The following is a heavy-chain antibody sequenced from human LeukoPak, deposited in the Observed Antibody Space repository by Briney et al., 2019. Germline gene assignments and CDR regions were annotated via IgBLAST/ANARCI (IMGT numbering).Heavy chain of an antibody. CDR2: IKQDGSEK. CDR3: ARDSGSNYWNAGGVLFDY. CDR1: GFTFSSYW. Sequence: GGSLRLSCAASGFTFSSYWMSWVRRAPGKGLEWVAHIKQDGSEKYYVDSVKGRFTISRDNAKNSLYLQMNSLRAEDTAVYYCARDSGSNYWNAGGVLFDYWGQGTLVTVSS. V-gene: IGHV3-7*01. J-gene: IGHJ4*02. D-gene: IGHD4-11*01.